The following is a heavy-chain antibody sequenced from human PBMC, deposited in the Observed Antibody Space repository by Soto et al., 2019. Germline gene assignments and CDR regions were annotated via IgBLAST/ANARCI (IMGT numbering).Heavy chain of an antibody. CDR3: ARGDREDILVVVGARPGEYGTDI. J-gene: IGHJ6*02. D-gene: IGHD2-15*01. CDR1: GFTFRNHA. V-gene: IGHV3-30*14. CDR2: IAHDGSNA. Sequence: QVQLVESGGGVVQPGGSLRLSCAASGFTFRNHAMHWVRQAPGKGLECLAVIAHDGSNAFYRDSVKGRFTVSRDNSKNTRYFYMKSLRSEDKGVYYCARGDREDILVVVGARPGEYGTDIWGQGTTVIVSS.